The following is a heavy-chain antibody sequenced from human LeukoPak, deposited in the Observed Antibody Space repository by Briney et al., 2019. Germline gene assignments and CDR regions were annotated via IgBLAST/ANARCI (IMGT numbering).Heavy chain of an antibody. D-gene: IGHD2-15*01. CDR1: GGSISSGGYS. J-gene: IGHJ4*02. Sequence: SETLSLTCAVSGGSISSGGYSWSWIRQPPGKGLEWIGYIYHSGSTYYNPSPKSRVTISVDRSKNQFSLKLSSVTAADTAVYYCARRGEYCSGGSCYSSSGALDYWGQGTLVTVSS. CDR3: ARRGEYCSGGSCYSSSGALDY. V-gene: IGHV4-30-2*01. CDR2: IYHSGST.